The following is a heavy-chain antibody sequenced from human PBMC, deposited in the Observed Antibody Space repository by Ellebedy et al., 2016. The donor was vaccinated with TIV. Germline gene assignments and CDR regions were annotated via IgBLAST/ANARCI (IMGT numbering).Heavy chain of an antibody. CDR2: IRSHTYGRTT. J-gene: IGHJ4*02. D-gene: IGHD6-19*01. CDR1: GFPFGAYS. Sequence: PGGSLRLSCTASGFPFGAYSVSWLRQAPGKGLEWVGLIRSHTYGRTTEYAASVKGRFIISRDESKSTANLDLNSLKTEDTAVYYCARDSSGWSRDYWGQGTLVTVSS. CDR3: ARDSSGWSRDY. V-gene: IGHV3-49*03.